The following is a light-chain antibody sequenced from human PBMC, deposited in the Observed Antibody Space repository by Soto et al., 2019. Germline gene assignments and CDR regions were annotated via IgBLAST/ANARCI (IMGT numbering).Light chain of an antibody. Sequence: EVVMTQSPGTLSLSPGDRATLSCRASQSVSSSSLAWYQQKPGQAPRLPIYQTSSRATGIPDRFSGSGSGPDFTHTISRLEPEDFAVYYCQQYCTSPPYTFGQGTKVEVK. J-gene: IGKJ2*01. CDR1: QSVSSSS. CDR2: QTS. CDR3: QQYCTSPPYT. V-gene: IGKV3-20*01.